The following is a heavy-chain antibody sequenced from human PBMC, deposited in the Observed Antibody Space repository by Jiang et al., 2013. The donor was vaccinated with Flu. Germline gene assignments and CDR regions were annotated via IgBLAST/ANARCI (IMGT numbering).Heavy chain of an antibody. Sequence: QTLSLTCSSLRGRYLYNSAAWNWIRQSPSRGLEWLGRTYYRSKWYNDYAESVKSRITIKADTSKNLISLQLNSVTPEDTAVYSCARGGENWGSRWYFDLWGRGTLVTVAS. CDR3: ARGGENWGSRWYFDL. D-gene: IGHD7-27*01. V-gene: IGHV6-1*01. CDR2: TYYRSKWYN. J-gene: IGHJ2*01. CDR1: GRYLYNSAA.